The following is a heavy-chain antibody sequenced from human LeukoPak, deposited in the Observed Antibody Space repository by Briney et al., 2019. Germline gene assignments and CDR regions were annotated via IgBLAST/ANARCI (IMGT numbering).Heavy chain of an antibody. J-gene: IGHJ4*02. CDR2: IRSDGSST. Sequence: AGSLRLSCVASGFSFGAYIMHWVRQAPGKGLEYVSAIRSDGSSTFYPNSVKGRFTISRDNCKSTLYLQMGSLRAEDTAVYYCTRRYGGHSGWAGYHDSWGQGTLVTVSS. CDR1: GFSFGAYI. V-gene: IGHV3-64*01. D-gene: IGHD6-19*01. CDR3: TRRYGGHSGWAGYHDS.